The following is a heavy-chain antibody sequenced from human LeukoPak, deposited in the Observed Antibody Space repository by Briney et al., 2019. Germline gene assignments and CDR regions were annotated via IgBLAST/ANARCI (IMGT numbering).Heavy chain of an antibody. J-gene: IGHJ4*02. CDR3: ARTSGYSYGPRFDY. Sequence: ASVKVSCKASGYTFTSYDINWVRQATGQGLEWMGWMNPNSGNTGYAQEFQGRVTMTRNTSISTAYMELSSLRSEDTAVYYCARTSGYSYGPRFDYWGQGTLVTVSS. V-gene: IGHV1-8*01. CDR2: MNPNSGNT. CDR1: GYTFTSYD. D-gene: IGHD5-18*01.